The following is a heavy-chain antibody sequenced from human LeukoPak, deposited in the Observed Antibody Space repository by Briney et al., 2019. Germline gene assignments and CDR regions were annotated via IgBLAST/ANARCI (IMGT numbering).Heavy chain of an antibody. CDR1: GFTFSGSA. CDR2: IRGKANSYAT. V-gene: IGHV3-73*01. CDR3: TRDYYDSSGYP. Sequence: GGSLRLSCAASGFTFSGSAMHWVRQASGKGLEWVGRIRGKANSYATAYAASVKGRFTISRDDSKNTAYLQMNSLKTEDTAVYYCTRDYYDSSGYPWGQGTMVTVSS. D-gene: IGHD3-22*01. J-gene: IGHJ3*01.